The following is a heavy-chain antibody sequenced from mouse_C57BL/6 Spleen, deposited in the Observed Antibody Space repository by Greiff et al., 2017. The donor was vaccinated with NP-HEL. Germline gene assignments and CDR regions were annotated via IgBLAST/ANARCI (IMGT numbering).Heavy chain of an antibody. D-gene: IGHD1-1*01. CDR1: GFSLTSYG. Sequence: QVQLQQSGPGLVQPSQSLSITCTVSGFSLTSYGVHWVRQSPGKGLEWLGVIWRGGSTDYNAAFMSRLSITKDNSKSQVFFKMNSLQADDTAIYYCAKIYYYGSSYVDWYFDVWGTGTTVTVSS. J-gene: IGHJ1*03. V-gene: IGHV2-5*01. CDR2: IWRGGST. CDR3: AKIYYYGSSYVDWYFDV.